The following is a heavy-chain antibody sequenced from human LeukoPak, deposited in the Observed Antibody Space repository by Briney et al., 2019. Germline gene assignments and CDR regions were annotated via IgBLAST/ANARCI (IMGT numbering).Heavy chain of an antibody. CDR2: IRRDGNEQ. J-gene: IGHJ4*02. Sequence: GGSLRLSCAASGFTFSDYSMSWVRQAPGKGLEWVANIRRDGNEQLYVDSAKGRFTISRDNDKNSLYLQMNSLRAEDTAVYYCAKHGAYCFDSWGQGALVTVSS. V-gene: IGHV3-7*01. CDR1: GFTFSDYS. D-gene: IGHD2-15*01. CDR3: AKHGAYCFDS.